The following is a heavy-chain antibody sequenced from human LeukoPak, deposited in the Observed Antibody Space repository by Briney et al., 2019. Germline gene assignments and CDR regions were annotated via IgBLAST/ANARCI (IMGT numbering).Heavy chain of an antibody. D-gene: IGHD6-13*01. CDR1: GGSFSGYY. CDR2: INHSGST. Sequence: SETLSLTCAVYGGSFSGYYWSWIRQPPGRGLEWIGEINHSGSTNYNPSLKSRVTISVDTSKNQFSLKLSSVTAADTAVYYCARGWYVDIWGQGTMVTVSS. CDR3: ARGWYVDI. V-gene: IGHV4-34*01. J-gene: IGHJ3*02.